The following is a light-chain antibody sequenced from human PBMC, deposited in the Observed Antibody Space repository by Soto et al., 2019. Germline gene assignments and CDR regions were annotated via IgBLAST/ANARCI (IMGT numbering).Light chain of an antibody. CDR2: GND. Sequence: QSVLTQPPSASGTPGQRVTISCSGSSSNIGSNTVNWYQQLPGTAPKLLIYGNDNRPSGVPDRFSGSKSDTSASLAVTGLQAEDEADYYRQSYDSGLSAVLFGGGTKLTVL. CDR1: SSNIGSNT. V-gene: IGLV1-44*01. J-gene: IGLJ2*01. CDR3: QSYDSGLSAVL.